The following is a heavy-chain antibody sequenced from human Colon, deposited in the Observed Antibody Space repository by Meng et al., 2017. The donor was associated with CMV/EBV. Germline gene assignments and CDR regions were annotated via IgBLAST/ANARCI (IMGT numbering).Heavy chain of an antibody. D-gene: IGHD3-3*01. V-gene: IGHV4-34*01. Sequence: VPPEQWGAVLLETSETLSLTCGVSGGSLSGYYWTCIRQSPGKGLECIGEINQSGSTNYNPSLKSRVTVSVDTSKNQFSLRVTSVTAADSALYYCAREAGPFFGVIVYDSWGQGTLVTVSS. J-gene: IGHJ4*02. CDR3: AREAGPFFGVIVYDS. CDR1: GGSLSGYY. CDR2: INQSGST.